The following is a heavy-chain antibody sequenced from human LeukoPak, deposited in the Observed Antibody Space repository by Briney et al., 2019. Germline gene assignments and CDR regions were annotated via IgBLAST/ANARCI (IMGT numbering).Heavy chain of an antibody. Sequence: SGPTLVEPTQTLTLTCTFSGFSLSTSGVGVGWIRQPPGKALEWLALIYWDADKRYSPSLKSRLTITKDTSKNQVVLRMTNMDPVDTATYYCAHRAVAATGPDAHFDYWGQGTLVTVSS. V-gene: IGHV2-5*02. CDR2: IYWDADK. J-gene: IGHJ4*02. D-gene: IGHD6-19*01. CDR3: AHRAVAATGPDAHFDY. CDR1: GFSLSTSGVG.